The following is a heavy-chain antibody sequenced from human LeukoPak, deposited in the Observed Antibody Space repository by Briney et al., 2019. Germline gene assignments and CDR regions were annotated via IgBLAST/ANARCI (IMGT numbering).Heavy chain of an antibody. CDR3: TRDRSRAEDD. V-gene: IGHV3-7*01. CDR2: INQGGSDK. Sequence: PGGSLRLSCAASGFTFSGHWMSWVRHASGKGREWVANINQGGSDKYYVDSVKGRFTISRDNANNLLYLQMNSLRGEDTAVYYCTRDRSRAEDDWGQGTLVTVSS. J-gene: IGHJ4*02. D-gene: IGHD1-14*01. CDR1: GFTFSGHW.